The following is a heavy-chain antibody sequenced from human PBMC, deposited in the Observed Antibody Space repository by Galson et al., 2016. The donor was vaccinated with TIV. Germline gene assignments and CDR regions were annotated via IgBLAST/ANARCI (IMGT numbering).Heavy chain of an antibody. V-gene: IGHV4-61*02. D-gene: IGHD3-22*01. J-gene: IGHJ5*02. CDR1: GGSIINSDYD. CDR3: ARSYDSSGYSP. CDR2: IYPYETS. Sequence: TLSLTCTVSGGSIINSDYDWTWIRQPAGKGLEWIGRIYPYETSHYNPSLTSRVTMSVDASKNQLSLNLSSVTAADTAVYYCARSYDSSGYSPWGQGALVTVSS.